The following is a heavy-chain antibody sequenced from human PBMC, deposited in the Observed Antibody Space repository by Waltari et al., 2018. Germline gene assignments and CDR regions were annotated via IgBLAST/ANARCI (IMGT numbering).Heavy chain of an antibody. J-gene: IGHJ4*02. CDR2: IYYDGNT. CDR1: GGSVTDTSYF. D-gene: IGHD2-2*01. V-gene: IGHV4-39*01. Sequence: QESGPGLLKPSETLSLTCTVSGGSVTDTSYFWGWIRQAPGKGLEWRGNIYYDGNTNYNPSLKSGVSISVDTSQKQFSLKLTSVTATDTAVYYCARQGLYCRSSNCVGLDFSHWGQGTLVAVS. CDR3: ARQGLYCRSSNCVGLDFSH.